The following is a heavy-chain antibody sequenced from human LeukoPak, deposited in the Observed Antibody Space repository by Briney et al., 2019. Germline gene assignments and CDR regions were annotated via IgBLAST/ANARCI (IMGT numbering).Heavy chain of an antibody. Sequence: GGSLRLSCVVSGITFSTYSVNWVREAPGKGMGWVSFITSDGGTIDYADCVKGRFTVSRDNAKNSVYLQMKSLRAEDTAVYYCALRFDFWGQGALVTVSS. CDR2: ITSDGGTI. CDR3: ALRFDF. CDR1: GITFSTYS. J-gene: IGHJ4*02. V-gene: IGHV3-48*04.